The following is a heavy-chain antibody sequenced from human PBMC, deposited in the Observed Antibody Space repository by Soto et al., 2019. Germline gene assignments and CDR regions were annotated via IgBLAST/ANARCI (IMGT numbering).Heavy chain of an antibody. J-gene: IGHJ3*01. V-gene: IGHV3-53*01. CDR1: GLTISGQK. CDR2: LYDVDGS. CDR3: ATWHEREHAYDV. Sequence: DVQLVESGGGLIQPGESLRLSCAAFGLTISGQKIWALVPPATGKGLEWVSGLYDVDGSFYADSVRGRFTTSSDSSKTTVYLQMNDLRPDDTAVYYCATWHEREHAYDVWGQGTTVTVSS. D-gene: IGHD1-1*01.